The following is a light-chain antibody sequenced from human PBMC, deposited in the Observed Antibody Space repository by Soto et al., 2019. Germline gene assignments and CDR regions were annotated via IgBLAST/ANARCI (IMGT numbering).Light chain of an antibody. V-gene: IGLV2-8*01. CDR3: SSYTGSNNYV. CDR2: EVS. Sequence: QFALTQPPSASGSPGQSVTISCTGTSSDVGGYNYVSWYQQYPGKAPKLMIYEVSKRPSGVPDRFSGSKSGITASLTVSGLQTEDEADYYCSSYTGSNNYVFGPGTKLTVL. CDR1: SSDVGGYNY. J-gene: IGLJ1*01.